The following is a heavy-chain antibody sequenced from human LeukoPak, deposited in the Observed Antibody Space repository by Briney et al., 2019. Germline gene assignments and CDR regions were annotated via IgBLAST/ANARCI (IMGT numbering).Heavy chain of an antibody. J-gene: IGHJ3*02. CDR2: INPNSGGT. CDR1: GYTFTGYY. CDR3: ARDRYYYDSSGYYYGAPYDAFDI. D-gene: IGHD3-22*01. V-gene: IGHV1-2*02. Sequence: ASVKVSCKASGYTFTGYYMHWVRQAPGQGLEWMGWINPNSGGTNYAQKFQGRVTMTRDTSISTAYMELSRLRSDDTAVYYCARDRYYYDSSGYYYGAPYDAFDIWGQGTMVTVSS.